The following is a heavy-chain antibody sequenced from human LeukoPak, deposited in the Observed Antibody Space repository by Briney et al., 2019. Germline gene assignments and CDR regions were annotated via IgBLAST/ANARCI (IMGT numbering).Heavy chain of an antibody. V-gene: IGHV4-34*01. CDR3: ARLPRGVVGWFGPLP. J-gene: IGHJ5*02. CDR2: INHSGST. CDR1: GGSFSGYY. D-gene: IGHD3-10*01. Sequence: SETLSLTCAVYGGSFSGYYWSWIRQPPGKGLEWIGEINHSGSTNYNPSLKSRVTISVDTSKNQFSLKLSSVTAADMAVYYCARLPRGVVGWFGPLPWGQGTLVTVSS.